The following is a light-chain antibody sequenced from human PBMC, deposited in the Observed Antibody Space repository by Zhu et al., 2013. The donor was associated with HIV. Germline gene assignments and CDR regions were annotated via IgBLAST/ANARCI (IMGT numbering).Light chain of an antibody. V-gene: IGKV1-5*03. Sequence: DIQMTQPPSTLSASVGDRVTITCRASQSISSWLAWYQQNPGKAPKLLIYKASSLESGVPSRFSGSGSGTEFTLTISSLQPDDFATYYCQQYNSYSAFGQGTKVEIK. CDR2: KAS. CDR1: QSISSW. CDR3: QQYNSYSA. J-gene: IGKJ1*01.